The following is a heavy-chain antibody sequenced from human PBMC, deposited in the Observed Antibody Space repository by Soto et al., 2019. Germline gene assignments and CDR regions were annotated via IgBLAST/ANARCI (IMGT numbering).Heavy chain of an antibody. D-gene: IGHD3-10*01. V-gene: IGHV4-34*01. CDR2: INHSGST. J-gene: IGHJ4*02. Sequence: PSETLSLTCAVYGGSFSGYYWXWIRQPPGKGLEWIGEINHSGSTNYNPSLKSRVTISVDTSKNQFSLKLSSVTAADTAVYYCAIRLLWFGDVIGSPGPELDYWGQGTLVTVSS. CDR3: AIRLLWFGDVIGSPGPELDY. CDR1: GGSFSGYY.